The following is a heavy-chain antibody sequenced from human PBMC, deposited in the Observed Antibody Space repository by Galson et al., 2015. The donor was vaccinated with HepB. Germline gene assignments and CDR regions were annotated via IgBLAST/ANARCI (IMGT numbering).Heavy chain of an antibody. Sequence: SVKVSCKVSGYILTDLSMHWVRQVPGKGLEWMGGFDPEDGVTIYAQKFQGRVTMTEDTSTDTAYMELSSLRSEDTAVYYCATSDYGGGDCYDAFDSWGEGAMVTVSS. CDR2: FDPEDGVT. J-gene: IGHJ3*02. V-gene: IGHV1-24*01. CDR1: GYILTDLS. D-gene: IGHD2-21*02. CDR3: ATSDYGGGDCYDAFDS.